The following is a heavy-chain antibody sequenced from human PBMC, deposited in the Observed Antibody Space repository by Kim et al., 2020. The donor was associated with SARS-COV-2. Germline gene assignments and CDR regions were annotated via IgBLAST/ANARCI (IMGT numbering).Heavy chain of an antibody. V-gene: IGHV5-10-1*01. J-gene: IGHJ6*02. Sequence: YSPSFQGQVTISADKSISTAYLQWSSLKASDTAMYYCARPASGGYYGMDVWGQGTTVTVSS. CDR3: ARPASGGYYGMDV. D-gene: IGHD2-2*01.